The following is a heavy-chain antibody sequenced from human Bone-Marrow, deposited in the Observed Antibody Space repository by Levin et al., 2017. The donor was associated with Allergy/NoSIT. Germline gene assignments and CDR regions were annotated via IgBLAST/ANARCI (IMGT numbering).Heavy chain of an antibody. CDR3: AKRSVSGTYSPFDY. Sequence: GGSLRLSCAASGFTFSSYTMTWIRQAPGKGLEWVSIISDSGETTYYADSVKGRFTISRDNSKNTLYLQMNSLRVEDSALYYCAKRSVSGTYSPFDYWGQGTLVTVSS. J-gene: IGHJ4*02. CDR1: GFTFSSYT. CDR2: ISDSGETT. D-gene: IGHD1-26*01. V-gene: IGHV3-23*01.